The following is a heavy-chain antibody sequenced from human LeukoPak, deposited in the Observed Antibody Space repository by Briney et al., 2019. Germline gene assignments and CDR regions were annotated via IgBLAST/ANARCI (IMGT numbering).Heavy chain of an antibody. Sequence: GEPLKISCKGSGYTFTSYWIGWVRQMPGKGLEWMGIIYPGDSDTTYSPSFQGQVTISADKSISTAYLQWSSLKASDTAMYYCARQRGYYGSGSLDYWGQGTLVTVSS. V-gene: IGHV5-51*01. CDR3: ARQRGYYGSGSLDY. J-gene: IGHJ4*02. CDR1: GYTFTSYW. CDR2: IYPGDSDT. D-gene: IGHD3-10*01.